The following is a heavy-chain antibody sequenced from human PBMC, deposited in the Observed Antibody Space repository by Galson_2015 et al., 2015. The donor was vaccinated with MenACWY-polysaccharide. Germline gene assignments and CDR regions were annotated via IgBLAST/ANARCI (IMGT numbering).Heavy chain of an antibody. CDR3: ARDSHYYGSGSYGWFDP. Sequence: LTCTVSGGSISRTSHYWGWIRQPPGKGLEWIGSIYDSGTTYYNPSLKSRVTISVDTSKNQFSLHVTSVTAADTAVYFCARDSHYYGSGSYGWFDPWGQGILVPVSS. V-gene: IGHV4-39*07. D-gene: IGHD3-10*01. J-gene: IGHJ5*02. CDR1: GGSISRTSHY. CDR2: IYDSGTT.